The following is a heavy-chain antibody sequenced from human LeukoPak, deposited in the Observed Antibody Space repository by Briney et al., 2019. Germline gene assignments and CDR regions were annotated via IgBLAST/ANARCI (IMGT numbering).Heavy chain of an antibody. CDR1: GFTFGDYA. D-gene: IGHD1-1*01. V-gene: IGHV3-49*04. CDR2: IRSKAYGGTT. Sequence: GGPLRLSCTASGFTFGDYAMSWVRQAPGKGLEWVGFIRSKAYGGTTEYAASVKGRCTISRDDSKSIAYLQMNSLKTEDTAVYYCTRHNPYYFDYWGQGTLVTVSS. J-gene: IGHJ4*02. CDR3: TRHNPYYFDY.